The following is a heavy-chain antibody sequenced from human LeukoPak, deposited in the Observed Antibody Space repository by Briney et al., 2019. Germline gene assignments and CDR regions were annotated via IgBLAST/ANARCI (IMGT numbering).Heavy chain of an antibody. Sequence: GGSLRLSCAASGFIFSSYAMHWGRQAPGKGLEWVAVISDDGSKKNYADSVKGRFTISRDNSKNTLYLQMNSLRAEDTAVYYCAKWGLRRLPAEFDYWGQGTLVTVSS. CDR3: AKWGLRRLPAEFDY. D-gene: IGHD3-16*01. CDR1: GFIFSSYA. J-gene: IGHJ4*02. V-gene: IGHV3-30*18. CDR2: ISDDGSKK.